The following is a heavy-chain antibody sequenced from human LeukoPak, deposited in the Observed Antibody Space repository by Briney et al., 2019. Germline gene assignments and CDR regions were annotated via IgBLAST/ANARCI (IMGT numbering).Heavy chain of an antibody. J-gene: IGHJ4*02. CDR2: IYTSGNT. D-gene: IGHD5-18*01. CDR1: GDSTSGYY. CDR3: AGRGYSYGPFDY. V-gene: IGHV4-4*07. Sequence: KPSEPLSLTCTVSGDSTSGYYCSWIRQPAGNGLEWIGRIYTSGNTNYNPSLKARVTISADKSKNQFSLKLSSVTAADTAVYYCAGRGYSYGPFDYWGQGTLVTVSS.